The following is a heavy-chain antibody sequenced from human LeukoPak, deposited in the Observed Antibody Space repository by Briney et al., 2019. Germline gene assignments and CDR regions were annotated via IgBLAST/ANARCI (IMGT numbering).Heavy chain of an antibody. CDR3: ARGGPAAGRFDY. CDR1: VFTFSSFG. V-gene: IGHV3-30*02. CDR2: ITYDGSNK. Sequence: GGSLRLSCAASVFTFSSFGMHWVRQTPGKGLEWVAFITYDGSNKYYADSVKGRFTISRDNSKNTLYLQMNSLRAEDTAVYYCARGGPAAGRFDYWGQGTLVTVSS. D-gene: IGHD6-13*01. J-gene: IGHJ4*02.